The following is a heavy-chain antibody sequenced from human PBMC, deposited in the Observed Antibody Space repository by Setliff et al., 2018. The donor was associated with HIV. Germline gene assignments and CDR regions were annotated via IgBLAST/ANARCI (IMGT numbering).Heavy chain of an antibody. V-gene: IGHV4-4*07. Sequence: SETLSLTCTVSGGSIVRYYWGWFRQPAGKGLEWIGRFTNRGSTDYNPSLKSRVTISIDRSRNQFSLKLSAVTAADTAVYFCARDPSDGYGHFDYWGQGALVTVSS. CDR3: ARDPSDGYGHFDY. J-gene: IGHJ4*02. D-gene: IGHD5-18*01. CDR1: GGSIVRYY. CDR2: FTNRGST.